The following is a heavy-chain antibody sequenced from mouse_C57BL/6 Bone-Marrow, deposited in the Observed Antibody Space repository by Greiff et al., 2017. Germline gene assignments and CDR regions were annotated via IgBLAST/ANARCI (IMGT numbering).Heavy chain of an antibody. D-gene: IGHD2-1*01. V-gene: IGHV1-64*01. CDR3: ARAIYYKDY. CDR1: GYTFTSYW. J-gene: IGHJ2*01. CDR2: IHPNSGST. Sequence: QVQLQQPGAELVKPWASVKLSCKASGYTFTSYWMHWVKQRPGQGLEWIGMIHPNSGSTNYNEKFKSKVTLTVEKYSSTAYMQLSSLTSEDSAVYYCARAIYYKDYWGQGTTLTVSS.